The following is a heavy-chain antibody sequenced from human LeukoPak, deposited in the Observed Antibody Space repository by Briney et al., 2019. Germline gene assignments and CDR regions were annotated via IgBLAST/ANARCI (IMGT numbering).Heavy chain of an antibody. D-gene: IGHD6-13*01. CDR1: GFTFRSYS. CDR3: ARIGYEDDRSAFRYFDY. J-gene: IGHJ4*02. V-gene: IGHV3-21*04. CDR2: ITSSGSHM. Sequence: GGSLRLSCAASGFTFRSYSMNWVRQAPGKRLEWLSSITSSGSHMYYADSVKGRFTISRDNAKNSLYLQMNSLRPEDTAVYYCARIGYEDDRSAFRYFDYWGQGTLVTVSS.